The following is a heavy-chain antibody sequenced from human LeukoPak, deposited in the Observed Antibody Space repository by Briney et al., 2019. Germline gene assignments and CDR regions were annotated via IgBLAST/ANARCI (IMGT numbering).Heavy chain of an antibody. CDR1: GVSVSSDDYY. CDR3: ARARSIAERAFYYCMDV. J-gene: IGHJ6*03. CDR2: IYYTGTT. D-gene: IGHD6-6*01. Sequence: SETLSLTCSVSGVSVSSDDYYWSWIRHHPEKGLEWIGYIYYTGTTYYNPSLKSRLLISVDTSKNQFSLNLNSVTAANTAVYYCARARSIAERAFYYCMDVWGKGTTVTVSS. V-gene: IGHV4-31*03.